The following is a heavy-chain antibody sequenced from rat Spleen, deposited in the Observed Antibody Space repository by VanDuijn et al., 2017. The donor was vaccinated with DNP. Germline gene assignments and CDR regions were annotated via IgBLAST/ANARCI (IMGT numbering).Heavy chain of an antibody. CDR3: ARLHYGLDY. D-gene: IGHD1-11*01. Sequence: EVQLQESGPGLVKTSQSLSLTCSVTGYSIISGYRWNWIRRFPGNKLEGMGYINSAGNTHYNPSLKSRISISRDTSKNQFFLQINSVTTEDTATYYCARLHYGLDYWGQGVMVTVSS. V-gene: IGHV3-3*01. CDR2: INSAGNT. J-gene: IGHJ2*01. CDR1: GYSIISGYR.